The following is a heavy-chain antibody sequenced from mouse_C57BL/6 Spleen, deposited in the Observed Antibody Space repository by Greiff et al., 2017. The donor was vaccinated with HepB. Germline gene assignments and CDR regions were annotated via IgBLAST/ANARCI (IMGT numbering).Heavy chain of an antibody. CDR2: ISYDGSN. Sequence: EVQLVESGPGLVKPSQSLSLTCSVPGYSITCGYYWNWIRQFPGNKLEWMGYISYDGSNNYNPSLKNRISITRDTSKNQFFLKLNSVTTEDTATYYCARDDYGSRWGYFDVWGTGTTVTVSS. CDR3: ARDDYGSRWGYFDV. J-gene: IGHJ1*03. D-gene: IGHD1-1*01. CDR1: GYSITCGYY. V-gene: IGHV3-6*01.